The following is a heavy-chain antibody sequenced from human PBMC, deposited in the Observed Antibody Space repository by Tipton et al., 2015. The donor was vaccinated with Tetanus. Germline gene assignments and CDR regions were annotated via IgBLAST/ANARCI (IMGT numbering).Heavy chain of an antibody. J-gene: IGHJ4*02. CDR2: ISSTSSYI. D-gene: IGHD6-25*01. V-gene: IGHV3-21*01. CDR1: GFIFSSYT. Sequence: SLRLSCEVSGFIFSSYTMNWVRQAPGKGLEWVSSISSTSSYICYADSLKDRFTISRDNAKSSLYLQMNSLRADDTAVYYCASGSALDYWGQGTVVTVSS. CDR3: ASGSALDY.